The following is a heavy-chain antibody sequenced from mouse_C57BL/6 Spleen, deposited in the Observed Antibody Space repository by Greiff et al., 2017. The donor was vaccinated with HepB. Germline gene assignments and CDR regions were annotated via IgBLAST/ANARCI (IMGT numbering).Heavy chain of an antibody. CDR2: ISSGSSTI. CDR1: GFTFSDYG. Sequence: EVKLVESGGGLVKPGGSLKLSCAASGFTFSDYGMHWVRQAPEKGLEWVAYISSGSSTIYYADTVKGRFTISRDNAKNTLFLQMTSLRSEDTAMYYCARGKLLRDVWGTGTTVTVSS. V-gene: IGHV5-17*01. CDR3: ARGKLLRDV. D-gene: IGHD2-1*01. J-gene: IGHJ1*03.